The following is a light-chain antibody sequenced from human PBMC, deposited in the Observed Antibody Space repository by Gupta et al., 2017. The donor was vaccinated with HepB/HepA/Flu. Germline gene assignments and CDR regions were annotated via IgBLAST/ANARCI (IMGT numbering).Light chain of an antibody. V-gene: IGLV7-46*01. CDR3: LLSYSGARGV. Sequence: QAVVTQEPSLTVSPGGTVTLTCGSSTGAVTSGHYPYWFQQKPGQAPRTRIYDTSKKHSWTPARFSGSLLGGKAALTLSGAQPEDEAEYYCLLSYSGARGVFGGGTKLTVL. CDR2: DTS. CDR1: TGAVTSGHY. J-gene: IGLJ2*01.